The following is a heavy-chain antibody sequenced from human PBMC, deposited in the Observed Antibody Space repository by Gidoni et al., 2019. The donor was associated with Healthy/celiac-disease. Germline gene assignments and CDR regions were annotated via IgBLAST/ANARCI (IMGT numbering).Heavy chain of an antibody. CDR3: ARACRGGSCYYYYGMDV. CDR1: GGSFGGYY. V-gene: IGHV4-34*01. Sequence: QGQLQQWGAGRLKPSQTLSPTCAVYGGSFGGYYWSWIRQPPGKGLEWIGEINHSGSTNYNPSLKSRVTISVDTSKNQFSLKLSSVTAADTAVYYCARACRGGSCYYYYGMDVWGQGTTVTVSS. CDR2: INHSGST. D-gene: IGHD2-15*01. J-gene: IGHJ6*02.